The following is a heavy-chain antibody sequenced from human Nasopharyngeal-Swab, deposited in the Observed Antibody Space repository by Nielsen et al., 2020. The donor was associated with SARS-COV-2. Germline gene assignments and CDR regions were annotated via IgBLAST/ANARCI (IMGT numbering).Heavy chain of an antibody. Sequence: SGPTLVKPTEPLTLTCTVSGFSLSNARMGVSWIRQPPGEALEWLAHIFSNDEKSYSTSLKSRLTISKDTSKSQVVLTMTNMDPVDTATYYCARSIPAVGSWFDPWGQGTLVTVSS. D-gene: IGHD1-26*01. J-gene: IGHJ5*02. CDR2: IFSNDEK. CDR3: ARSIPAVGSWFDP. CDR1: GFSLSNARMG. V-gene: IGHV2-26*01.